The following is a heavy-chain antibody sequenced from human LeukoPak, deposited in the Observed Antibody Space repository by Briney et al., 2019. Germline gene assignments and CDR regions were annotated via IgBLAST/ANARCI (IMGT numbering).Heavy chain of an antibody. CDR1: GYSISSGYY. CDR3: ARTPVTPAASDY. V-gene: IGHV4-38-2*01. Sequence: SETLSLTCVVSGYSISSGYYWGWIRQPPGKGLEWIGSIYHSGSTYYNPSLKSRVTISVDTSKNQFSLKLSSVTAADTAVYYCARTPVTPAASDYWGQGTLVTVSS. J-gene: IGHJ4*02. D-gene: IGHD2-2*01. CDR2: IYHSGST.